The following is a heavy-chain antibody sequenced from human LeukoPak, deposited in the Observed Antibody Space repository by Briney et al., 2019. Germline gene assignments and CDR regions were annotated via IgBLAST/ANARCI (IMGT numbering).Heavy chain of an antibody. J-gene: IGHJ5*02. CDR3: ARVPLRFLSWFDP. CDR2: INHSGST. Sequence: SETLSLTCAVYGGSFSGYYWSWIRQPPGKGLEWIGEINHSGSTNYNPSLKSRVTISVDTSKNQFSLKLSSVTAADTAVYYCARVPLRFLSWFDPWGQGTLVTVSP. CDR1: GGSFSGYY. D-gene: IGHD3-3*01. V-gene: IGHV4-34*01.